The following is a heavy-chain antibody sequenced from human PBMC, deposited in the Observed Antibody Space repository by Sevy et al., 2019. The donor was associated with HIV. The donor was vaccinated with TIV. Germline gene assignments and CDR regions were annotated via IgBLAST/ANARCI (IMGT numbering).Heavy chain of an antibody. CDR1: GFTFSNYA. V-gene: IGHV3-30-3*01. Sequence: GGSLRLSCVASGFTFSNYAMHWVRQAPGKGLEWVAVISYDGSNKYYADSVKGRFTISRDNSKNTLYLQMNSLRAEDTAVYYCARDFAAAGTYYFDYWGQGTLVTVSS. CDR2: ISYDGSNK. CDR3: ARDFAAAGTYYFDY. D-gene: IGHD6-13*01. J-gene: IGHJ4*02.